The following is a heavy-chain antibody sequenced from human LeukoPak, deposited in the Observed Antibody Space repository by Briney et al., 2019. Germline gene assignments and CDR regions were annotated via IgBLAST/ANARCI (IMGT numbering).Heavy chain of an antibody. J-gene: IGHJ4*02. CDR1: GYTFTSYG. D-gene: IGHD5-18*01. CDR3: ARDRVRLDTAMVTLSN. V-gene: IGHV1-18*01. Sequence: ASVKVSCKASGYTFTSYGISWVRQAPGQGLEWMGWISAYNGNTNYAQKLQGRVTMTTDTSTSTAYMEMRSLRSDDTAVYYCARDRVRLDTAMVTLSNWGQGTPVTVSS. CDR2: ISAYNGNT.